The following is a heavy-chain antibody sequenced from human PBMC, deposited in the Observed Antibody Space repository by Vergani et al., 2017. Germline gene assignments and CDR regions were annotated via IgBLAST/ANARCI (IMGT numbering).Heavy chain of an antibody. D-gene: IGHD3-22*01. Sequence: QVQLVESGGGVVQPGRSLRLSCAASGFTFSSYAMHWVRQAPGKGLEWVAVISYDGSXKYYADSVKGRFTISRDNSKNTLYLQMNSLRAEDTAVYYCARDAAYYYDSSGYFHSGIFDYWGQGTLVTVSS. CDR3: ARDAAYYYDSSGYFHSGIFDY. CDR2: ISYDGSXK. J-gene: IGHJ4*02. V-gene: IGHV3-30-3*01. CDR1: GFTFSSYA.